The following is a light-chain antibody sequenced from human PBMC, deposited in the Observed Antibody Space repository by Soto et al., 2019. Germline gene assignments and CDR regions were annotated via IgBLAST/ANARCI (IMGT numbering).Light chain of an antibody. CDR2: DTS. V-gene: IGKV3-11*01. CDR3: QQYHDWPMT. CDR1: QSVSSY. J-gene: IGKJ3*01. Sequence: EIVLTQSPATLSLSPGERATLSCRASQSVSSYLAWYQQTPGQAPRLLIYDTSNRATGIPARFSGSGSGTDFTLTISSLQSEDFVFYYCQQYHDWPMTFGPGTKVDIK.